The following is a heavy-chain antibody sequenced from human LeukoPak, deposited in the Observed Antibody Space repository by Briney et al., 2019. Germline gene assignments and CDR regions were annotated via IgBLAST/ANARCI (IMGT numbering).Heavy chain of an antibody. J-gene: IGHJ4*02. D-gene: IGHD3-22*01. CDR2: ISGSGGST. Sequence: GGSLRLSCAASGFTFSSYAMSWVRQAPGKGLEWVSAISGSGGSTYYVDSVQGRFTISRDNSKNTLYLHMDSLRDEDTAVYHCTRYYYDSNGYRIDYWGQGALVTVTS. CDR3: TRYYYDSNGYRIDY. V-gene: IGHV3-23*01. CDR1: GFTFSSYA.